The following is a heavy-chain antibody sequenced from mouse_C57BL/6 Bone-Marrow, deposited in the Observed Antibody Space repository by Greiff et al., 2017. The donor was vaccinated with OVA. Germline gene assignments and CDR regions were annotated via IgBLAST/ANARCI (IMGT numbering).Heavy chain of an antibody. CDR2: IWSDGST. CDR1: GFSLTSYG. Sequence: VKLQESGPGLVAPSQSLSITCTVSGFSLTSYGVHWVRQPPGKGLEWLVVIWSDGSTTYNSALKSRLSISKDNSKSQVFLKMNSLQTDDTAMYYCARQGGSSFHWYFDVWGTGTTVTVSS. J-gene: IGHJ1*03. CDR3: ARQGGSSFHWYFDV. D-gene: IGHD1-1*01. V-gene: IGHV2-6-1*01.